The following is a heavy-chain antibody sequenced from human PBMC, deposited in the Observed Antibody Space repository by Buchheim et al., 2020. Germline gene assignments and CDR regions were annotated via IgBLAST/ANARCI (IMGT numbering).Heavy chain of an antibody. Sequence: EVQLVESGGGLVQPGGSLRLSCAASGFTFSDHYMDWVRQAPGKGLEWVGRSRDKGSSYTTEYAASVKGRFTISRDDSKNSVYLQMNSLKSEDTAVYYCVRGDSSGRSEAFDIWGQGT. D-gene: IGHD6-19*01. CDR1: GFTFSDHY. CDR2: SRDKGSSYTT. CDR3: VRGDSSGRSEAFDI. V-gene: IGHV3-72*01. J-gene: IGHJ3*02.